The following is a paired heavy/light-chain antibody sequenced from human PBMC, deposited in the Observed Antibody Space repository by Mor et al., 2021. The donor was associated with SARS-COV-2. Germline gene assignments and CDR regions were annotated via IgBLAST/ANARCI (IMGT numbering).Heavy chain of an antibody. CDR3: ARDCGIAYGMDV. J-gene: IGHJ6*02. CDR2: ISSRNEAI. D-gene: IGHD1-20*01. Sequence: EVQLVESGGGLVQPGGSLRLSCVASGFSLSNYHMDWVRQAPGKGLEWVSYISSRNEAIYYADSVKGRFTISRDNAKNSLFLQMNSLRDEDTAVYYCARDCGIAYGMDVWGQGTTVTVSS. CDR1: GFSLSNYH. V-gene: IGHV3-48*02.
Light chain of an antibody. CDR2: EVT. CDR3: NSYAGSKIF. V-gene: IGLV2-8*01. J-gene: IGLJ2*01. Sequence: QSALTQPPSASGSPGQSVTISCTGTSSDVGGYNFVSWYQQHPGKAPRLMIYEVTKRPAGVPDRFSGSKSGNTASLTVSGLQAEDEADYYCNSYAGSKIFFGGGTKLTVL. CDR1: SSDVGGYNF.